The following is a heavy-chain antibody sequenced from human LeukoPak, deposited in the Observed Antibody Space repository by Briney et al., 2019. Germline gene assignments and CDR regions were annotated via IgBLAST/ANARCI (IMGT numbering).Heavy chain of an antibody. J-gene: IGHJ3*02. CDR3: AREDIVVVPAAIPSRAFDI. D-gene: IGHD2-2*01. V-gene: IGHV4-59*01. Sequence: SETLSLTCTVSGGSISSYYWSWIRQPPGKGLEWIGYIYYSGSTNYNPSLKSRVTISVDTSKNQFSLKLSSVTAADTAVYYCAREDIVVVPAAIPSRAFDIWGQGTMVTVSS. CDR2: IYYSGST. CDR1: GGSISSYY.